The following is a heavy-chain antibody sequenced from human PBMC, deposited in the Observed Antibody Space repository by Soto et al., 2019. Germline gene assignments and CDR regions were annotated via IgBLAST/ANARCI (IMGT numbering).Heavy chain of an antibody. CDR1: GGSISSYY. CDR2: IYYSGST. D-gene: IGHD3-9*01. Sequence: SETLSLTCTVSGGSISSYYWSWIRQPPGKGLEWIGYIYYSGSTNYNPSLKSRVTISVDTSKNQFSLKLSSVTAADTAVYYCASALILTGYYIHDAFDIWGQGTMVTVS. CDR3: ASALILTGYYIHDAFDI. J-gene: IGHJ3*02. V-gene: IGHV4-59*01.